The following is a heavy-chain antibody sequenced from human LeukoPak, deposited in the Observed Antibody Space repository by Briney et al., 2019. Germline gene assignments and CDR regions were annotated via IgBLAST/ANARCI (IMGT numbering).Heavy chain of an antibody. Sequence: SGGSLRLSCAASDMTFSRYWMSWVRQTPGKGLEWLAHIKFDGTEIYYLDSVKGRFTISRDNARNTLNLQMNSLRADDTAVYYCARVGGGYDFGYWGQGTLVTVSS. CDR2: IKFDGTEI. D-gene: IGHD5-12*01. CDR3: ARVGGGYDFGY. V-gene: IGHV3-7*01. J-gene: IGHJ4*02. CDR1: DMTFSRYW.